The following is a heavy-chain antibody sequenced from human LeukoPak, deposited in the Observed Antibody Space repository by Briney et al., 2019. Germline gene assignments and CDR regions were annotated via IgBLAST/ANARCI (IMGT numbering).Heavy chain of an antibody. CDR3: AAGVILAVAGPGDY. V-gene: IGHV3-48*03. Sequence: PGGSLRLSCAASGFSFSSFEMNWVRQAPGKGLEWVSYISSSGTTIYYADSVKGRFTISRDNAKNSLYLQMNSLRAEDTAVYYCAAGVILAVAGPGDYWGQGTLVTVSS. D-gene: IGHD6-19*01. J-gene: IGHJ4*02. CDR2: ISSSGTTI. CDR1: GFSFSSFE.